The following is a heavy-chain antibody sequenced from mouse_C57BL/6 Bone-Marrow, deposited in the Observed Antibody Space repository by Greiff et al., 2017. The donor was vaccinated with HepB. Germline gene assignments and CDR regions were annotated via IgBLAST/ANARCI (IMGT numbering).Heavy chain of an antibody. V-gene: IGHV1-74*01. CDR2: IHPSDSDT. CDR3: AMFLNYYGSSYAMDY. D-gene: IGHD1-1*01. Sequence: QVQLQQPGAELVKPGASVKVSCKASGYTFTSYWMHWVKQRPGQGLEWIGRIHPSDSDTNYNQKFKGKATLTVDKSSSTAYMQLSSLTSEDSAVYYCAMFLNYYGSSYAMDYWGQGTSVTVSS. J-gene: IGHJ4*01. CDR1: GYTFTSYW.